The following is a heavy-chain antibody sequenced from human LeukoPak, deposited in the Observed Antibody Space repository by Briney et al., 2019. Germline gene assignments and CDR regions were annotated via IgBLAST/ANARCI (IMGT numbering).Heavy chain of an antibody. Sequence: SVKVSCKASGGTLSNHAVSWVRQAPGQGLEWMGRIIPIFGTANYAQKFQGRVTITTDESTSTAYMELSSLRSEDTAVYYCARGYYGGNSFMFDYWGQGTLVTVSS. CDR2: IIPIFGTA. V-gene: IGHV1-69*05. D-gene: IGHD4-23*01. J-gene: IGHJ4*02. CDR1: GGTLSNHA. CDR3: ARGYYGGNSFMFDY.